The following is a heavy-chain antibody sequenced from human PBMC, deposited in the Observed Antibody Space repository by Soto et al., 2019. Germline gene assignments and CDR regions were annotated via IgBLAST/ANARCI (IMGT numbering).Heavy chain of an antibody. CDR3: ARADAGGIAVAGTLGY. V-gene: IGHV1-18*01. J-gene: IGHJ4*02. CDR1: GYTFTSYG. D-gene: IGHD6-19*01. Sequence: QVQLVQSGAEVKKPGDSVKVSCKASGYTFTSYGISWVRQAPGQGLEWMGWISAYNGNTNYAQKLQGRVTMTTDTATSTAYMELRSRRSDDTAVYYCARADAGGIAVAGTLGYWGQGTLVTVSS. CDR2: ISAYNGNT.